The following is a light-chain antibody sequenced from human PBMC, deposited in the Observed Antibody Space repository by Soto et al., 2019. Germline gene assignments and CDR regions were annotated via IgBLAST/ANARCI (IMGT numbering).Light chain of an antibody. J-gene: IGKJ4*01. CDR3: QQYGVTPPNT. CDR1: QIVSSTY. Sequence: ELVLTQSPGTLSLSPGERATLSCRASQIVSSTYLAWFQQKPGQAPRLLIYGASTRATGIPDRFSGSGSGTDFTLTISVLEPEDFALYYCQQYGVTPPNTFGGGTKVDIK. CDR2: GAS. V-gene: IGKV3-20*01.